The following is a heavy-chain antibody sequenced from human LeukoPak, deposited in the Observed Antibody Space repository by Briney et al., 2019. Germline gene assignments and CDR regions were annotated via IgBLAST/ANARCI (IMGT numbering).Heavy chain of an antibody. J-gene: IGHJ4*02. V-gene: IGHV3-23*01. Sequence: PGGSLRLSCAASGFTFSSYAMSWVRQAPGKGLEWVSAISGSGGSTYYADSVKGRFTISRDNSKNTLYLQMNSLRAEDTAVYYCAKYRSGGSWGPGEFDYWGQGTLVTVSS. D-gene: IGHD2-15*01. CDR2: ISGSGGST. CDR3: AKYRSGGSWGPGEFDY. CDR1: GFTFSSYA.